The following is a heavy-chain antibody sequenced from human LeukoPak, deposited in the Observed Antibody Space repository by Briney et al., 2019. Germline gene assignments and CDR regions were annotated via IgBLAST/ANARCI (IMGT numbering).Heavy chain of an antibody. CDR1: GFTFDDYG. J-gene: IGHJ4*02. CDR2: ISGSSSTI. V-gene: IGHV3-48*01. D-gene: IGHD5-18*01. Sequence: GGSLRLSCAASGFTFDDYGMSWVRQAPGKGLEWVSYISGSSSTIYYADSVRGRFTISRDNARNSLYLQMNSLRAEDTAVYYCARERGYSYGYSDYWGQGTLVTVSS. CDR3: ARERGYSYGYSDY.